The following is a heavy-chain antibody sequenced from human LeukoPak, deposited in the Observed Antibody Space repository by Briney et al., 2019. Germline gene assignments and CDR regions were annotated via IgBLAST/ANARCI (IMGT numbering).Heavy chain of an antibody. CDR2: IYTSGST. CDR1: GGSISSGSYY. V-gene: IGHV4-61*02. D-gene: IGHD3-3*01. J-gene: IGHJ4*02. CDR3: ARPRRDFRSGSYDY. Sequence: SETLSLTCTVSGGSISSGSYYWSWIRQPAGKGLEWIGRIYTSGSTNYSPSLKSRVTMSVDTSKNQFSLKLSSVTAADTAVYYCARPRRDFRSGSYDYWGQGTLVTVSS.